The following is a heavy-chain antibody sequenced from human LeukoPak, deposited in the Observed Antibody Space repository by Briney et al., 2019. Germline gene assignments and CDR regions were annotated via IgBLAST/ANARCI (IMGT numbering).Heavy chain of an antibody. CDR1: GYTFTSYY. D-gene: IGHD2-8*01. J-gene: IGHJ5*02. Sequence: ASVKVSCKASGYTFTSYYMHWVRQAPGQGLEWMGWINPNSGGTNYAQKFQGRVTMARDTSISTAYMELSRLRSDDTAVYYCARSRDCTNGVCYTLWWFDPWGQGTLVTVSS. CDR2: INPNSGGT. V-gene: IGHV1-2*02. CDR3: ARSRDCTNGVCYTLWWFDP.